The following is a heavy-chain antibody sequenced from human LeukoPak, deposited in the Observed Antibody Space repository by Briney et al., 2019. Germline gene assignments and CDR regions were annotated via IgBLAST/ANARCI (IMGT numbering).Heavy chain of an antibody. J-gene: IGHJ4*02. CDR3: ASSGYDYLFDGFDY. D-gene: IGHD5-12*01. V-gene: IGHV1-8*03. CDR2: MNPNSGNT. Sequence: ASVKVSCKASGYTFTSYDINWVRQATGQGLEWMGWMNPNSGNTGYAQKFQGRVTNTRNTSISTAYMELSSLRSEDTAVYYCASSGYDYLFDGFDYWGQGTLVTVSS. CDR1: GYTFTSYD.